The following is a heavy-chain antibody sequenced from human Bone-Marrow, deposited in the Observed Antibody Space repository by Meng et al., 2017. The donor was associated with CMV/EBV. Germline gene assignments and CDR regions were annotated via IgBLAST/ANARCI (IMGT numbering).Heavy chain of an antibody. V-gene: IGHV3-23*01. CDR1: GFTFSSYA. J-gene: IGHJ4*02. CDR3: AKGYGDCSSTSCYPGGFDY. D-gene: IGHD2-2*01. CDR2: ISGSGGST. Sequence: GGSLRLSCPASGFTFSSYAMSWVRQAPGKGLKWVSAISGSGGSTYYADSVKGRFTISRDNSKNTLYLQMNSLRAEDTAVYYCAKGYGDCSSTSCYPGGFDYWGQGTLVTVSS.